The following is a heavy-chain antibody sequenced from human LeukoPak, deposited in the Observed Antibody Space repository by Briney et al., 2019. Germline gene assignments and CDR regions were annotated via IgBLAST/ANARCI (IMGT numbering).Heavy chain of an antibody. V-gene: IGHV3-7*03. CDR2: IKQDGSEK. CDR3: ARDSCSGGSCYNDYYYYGMDV. D-gene: IGHD2-15*01. CDR1: GGSIRSSYYY. J-gene: IGHJ6*02. Sequence: ETLSLTCTVSGGSIRSSYYYWGWIRQPPGKGLEWVANIKQDGSEKYYVDSVKGRFTISRDNAKNSLYLQMNSLRAEDTAVYYCARDSCSGGSCYNDYYYYGMDVWGQGTTVTVSS.